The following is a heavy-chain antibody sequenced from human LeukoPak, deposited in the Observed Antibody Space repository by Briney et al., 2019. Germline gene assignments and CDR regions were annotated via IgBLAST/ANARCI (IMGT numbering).Heavy chain of an antibody. CDR3: ARGPSYYDFWSGSYYFDY. D-gene: IGHD3-3*01. V-gene: IGHV1-18*01. J-gene: IGHJ4*02. Sequence: ASVKVSCKASGYTFTSYGISWVRQAPGQGLEWMGWISAYNGNTNYAQKLQGRVTMTTDTSTSTAYMELSRLRSDDTAVYYCARGPSYYDFWSGSYYFDYWGQGTLVTVSS. CDR2: ISAYNGNT. CDR1: GYTFTSYG.